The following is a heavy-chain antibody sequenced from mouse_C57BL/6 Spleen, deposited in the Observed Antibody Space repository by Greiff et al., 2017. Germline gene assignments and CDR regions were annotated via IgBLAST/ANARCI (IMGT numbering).Heavy chain of an antibody. D-gene: IGHD2-12*01. CDR1: GYTFTSYW. J-gene: IGHJ2*01. CDR2: FDPNSGGT. CDR3: AREGYYRFDY. Sequence: VQLQQSGAELVKPGPSVKLSCKASGYTFTSYWMHWVKQRPGRGLEWIGRFDPNSGGTKYNEKFKSKATLTVDKPSSTAYMQLSSLTSEDSAVYYCAREGYYRFDYWGQGTTRTVSS. V-gene: IGHV1-72*01.